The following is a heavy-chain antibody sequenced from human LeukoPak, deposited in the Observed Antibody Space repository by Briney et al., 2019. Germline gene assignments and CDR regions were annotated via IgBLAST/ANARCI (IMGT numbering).Heavy chain of an antibody. V-gene: IGHV3-48*01. Sequence: GGSLRLSCAASGFTFSIYSMNWVRQAPGKGLEWISYINSGGGTTYYADSVKGRFTISGDNAKNSLYLQMNSLRAEDTAVYYCTKEVRFQIDYWGQGTLVTVSA. CDR2: INSGGGTT. CDR1: GFTFSIYS. J-gene: IGHJ4*02. D-gene: IGHD3-3*01. CDR3: TKEVRFQIDY.